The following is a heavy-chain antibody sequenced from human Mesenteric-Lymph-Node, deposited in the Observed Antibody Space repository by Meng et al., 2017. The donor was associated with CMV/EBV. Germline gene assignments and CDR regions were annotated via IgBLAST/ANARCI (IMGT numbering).Heavy chain of an antibody. D-gene: IGHD3-10*01. CDR3: GRDSMKAGGFDC. V-gene: IGHV3-72*01. J-gene: IGHJ4*02. CDR2: IKNKANSYIT. CDR1: GFTFSDHH. Sequence: LSLTCAASGFTFSDHHMDWVRQAPGKGLEWVGRIKNKANSYITEYAASVRGRFTISRDDSNNSLYLQMNSLKTEDPAVYYCGRDSMKAGGFDCWGQGILVTVSS.